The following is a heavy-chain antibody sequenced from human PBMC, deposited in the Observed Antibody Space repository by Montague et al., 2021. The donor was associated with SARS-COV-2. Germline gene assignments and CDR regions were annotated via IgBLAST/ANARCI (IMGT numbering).Heavy chain of an antibody. Sequence: STNYNPSLKSRVTMSVDKSKNQFSLKLRSVTAADTAVYYCASDRGPFDYWGQGTGVTVSS. D-gene: IGHD3-10*01. CDR2: ST. V-gene: IGHV4-34*01. J-gene: IGHJ4*02. CDR3: ASDRGPFDY.